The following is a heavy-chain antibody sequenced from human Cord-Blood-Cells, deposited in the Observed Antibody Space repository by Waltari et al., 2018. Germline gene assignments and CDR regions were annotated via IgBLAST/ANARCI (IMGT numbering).Heavy chain of an antibody. J-gene: IGHJ6*03. CDR3: ARRVLAAAAYYYYYYMDV. V-gene: IGHV4-34*01. CDR1: GGSFGGYY. CDR2: INHSGST. D-gene: IGHD6-13*01. Sequence: QVQLQQWGAGLLKPSETLSLTCAVYGGSFGGYYWIWIRQPPGKGLEWIGEINHSGSTNYNPSLKSRVTISVDTSKNQFSLKLSSVTTADTAVYYCARRVLAAAAYYYYYYMDVWGKGTTVTVSS.